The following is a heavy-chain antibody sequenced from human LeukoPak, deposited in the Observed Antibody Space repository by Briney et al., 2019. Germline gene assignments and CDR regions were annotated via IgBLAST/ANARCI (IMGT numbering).Heavy chain of an antibody. J-gene: IGHJ4*02. D-gene: IGHD1-20*01. Sequence: GGSLRLSCAASGFTFSSYAMSWVRQAPGKGLEWVSAISGSGGSTYYADSVKGRFTISRDNSKNTLYLQMNSLRAEDTAVYYCAKDWAPNINWNQLVDYWGQGTLVTVSS. V-gene: IGHV3-23*01. CDR2: ISGSGGST. CDR1: GFTFSSYA. CDR3: AKDWAPNINWNQLVDY.